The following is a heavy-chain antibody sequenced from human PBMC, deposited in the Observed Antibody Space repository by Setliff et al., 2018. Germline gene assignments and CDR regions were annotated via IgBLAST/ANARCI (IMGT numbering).Heavy chain of an antibody. J-gene: IGHJ5*02. Sequence: PSETLSLTCTVSGYSISSGYYWGWIRQPPGKGLEWIGSIYHSGSTYYNPSLKSRVTISVDTSKNQFSLKLSSVTAADTAVYYCARDKPIIVGAPMDWSDPWGQGTLVTVSS. CDR3: ARDKPIIVGAPMDWSDP. CDR2: IYHSGST. D-gene: IGHD1-26*01. V-gene: IGHV4-38-2*02. CDR1: GYSISSGYY.